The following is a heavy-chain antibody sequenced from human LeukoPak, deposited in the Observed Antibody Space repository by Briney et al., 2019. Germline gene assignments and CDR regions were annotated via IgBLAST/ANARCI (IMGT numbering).Heavy chain of an antibody. J-gene: IGHJ5*02. CDR1: GGSISSYY. CDR3: ARVGSYDSSGYQYNWFDP. Sequence: SETLSLTCTVSGGSISSYYWSWIRQPAGKGLEWIGRIYTSGSTNYNPSLKSRVTMSVDTSKNQFSLKLSPVTAADTAVYYCARVGSYDSSGYQYNWFDPWGQGTLVTVSS. CDR2: IYTSGST. D-gene: IGHD3-22*01. V-gene: IGHV4-4*07.